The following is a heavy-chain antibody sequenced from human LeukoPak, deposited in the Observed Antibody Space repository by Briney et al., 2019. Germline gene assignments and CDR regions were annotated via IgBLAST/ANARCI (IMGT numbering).Heavy chain of an antibody. Sequence: SEALSLTCTVSGGSISSYYWSWIRQPPGKGLEWIGYIYYSGSTNYNPSLKSRVTISVDTSKNQFSLKLSSVTAADTAVYYCARMDTALYYFDYWGQGTLVTVSS. V-gene: IGHV4-59*01. J-gene: IGHJ4*02. D-gene: IGHD5-18*01. CDR3: ARMDTALYYFDY. CDR2: IYYSGST. CDR1: GGSISSYY.